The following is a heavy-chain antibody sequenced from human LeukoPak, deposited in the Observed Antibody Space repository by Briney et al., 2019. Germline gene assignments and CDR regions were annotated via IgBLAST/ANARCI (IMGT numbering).Heavy chain of an antibody. J-gene: IGHJ5*02. Sequence: GGSLRLSCAASGFTVSSNYMSWVRQAPGKGLEWVSVIYSGGSTYYADSVKGRFTISRDNAKNSLYLQMNSLRAEDTAVYYCVPGTSFDPWGQGTLVTVSS. CDR3: VPGTSFDP. D-gene: IGHD1-26*01. V-gene: IGHV3-66*01. CDR2: IYSGGST. CDR1: GFTVSSNY.